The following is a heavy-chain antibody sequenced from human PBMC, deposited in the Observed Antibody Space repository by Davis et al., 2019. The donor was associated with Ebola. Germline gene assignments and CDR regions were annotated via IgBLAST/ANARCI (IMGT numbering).Heavy chain of an antibody. J-gene: IGHJ5*02. V-gene: IGHV1-69*13. D-gene: IGHD3-22*01. CDR1: GGTFTSYA. CDR2: IIPLFGTA. CDR3: ARGGGGDSSGFQSWFDP. Sequence: PSVKVSCKASGGTFTSYAISWVRQAPGQGLEWMGGIIPLFGTANYAQKFQDRVTITADESTSTSYMELNSLRSDDTAVYYCARGGGGDSSGFQSWFDPWGQGTLVTVSS.